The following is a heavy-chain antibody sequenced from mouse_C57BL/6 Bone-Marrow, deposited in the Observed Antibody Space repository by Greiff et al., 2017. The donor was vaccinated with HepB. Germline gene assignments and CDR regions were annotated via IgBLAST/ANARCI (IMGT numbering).Heavy chain of an antibody. CDR3: AKTQTGASWYFDV. J-gene: IGHJ1*03. D-gene: IGHD4-1*01. V-gene: IGHV2-5*01. Sequence: QVQLQQSGPGLVQPSQSLSITCTVSGFSLTSYGVHWVRQSPGKGLEWLGVIWRGGSTDYNAAFMSRLSITKDNSKSQVFFKMNSLQADDTAIYYCAKTQTGASWYFDVWGTGTTVTVSS. CDR1: GFSLTSYG. CDR2: IWRGGST.